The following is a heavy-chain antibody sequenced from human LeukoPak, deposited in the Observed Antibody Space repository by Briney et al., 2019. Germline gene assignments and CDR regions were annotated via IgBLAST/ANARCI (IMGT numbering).Heavy chain of an antibody. V-gene: IGHV4-38-2*02. CDR2: IHHSGRT. Sequence: PSETLSLTCAVSRYSISSGYYCGWIRQPPGEGLEWIGSIHHSGRTYYNPSLKSRVAISVDTSKNQISLKLSSVTAADTAVYSCAIDPADRGVYYFDFWGQGTLVTVSS. J-gene: IGHJ4*02. CDR1: RYSISSGYY. CDR3: AIDPADRGVYYFDF. D-gene: IGHD3-10*01.